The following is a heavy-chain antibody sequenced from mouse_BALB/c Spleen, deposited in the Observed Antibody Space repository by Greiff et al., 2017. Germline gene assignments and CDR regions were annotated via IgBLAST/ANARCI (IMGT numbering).Heavy chain of an antibody. CDR3: ASLVRRDFDV. V-gene: IGHV1-54*01. CDR2: INPGSGGT. J-gene: IGHJ1*01. D-gene: IGHD2-10*02. CDR1: GYAFTNYL. Sequence: VQLQQSGAELVRPGTSVKVSCKASGYAFTNYLIEWVKQRPGQGLEWIGVINPGSGGTNYNEKFKGKATLTADKSSSTAYMQLSSLTSDDSAVYFCASLVRRDFDVWGAETTVTVSS.